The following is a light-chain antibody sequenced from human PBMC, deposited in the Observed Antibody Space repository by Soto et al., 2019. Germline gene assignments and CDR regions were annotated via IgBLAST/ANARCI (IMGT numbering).Light chain of an antibody. J-gene: IGKJ4*02. CDR2: AAS. CDR3: QQSCNTQLT. CDR1: QSISNY. Sequence: IQMTQSPSSLSASVGDRVTITCRASQSISNYLNWYQHRPGTATKVLIWAASTLQSGVPSRFTGSGSGTDFILTISNLQPEDYATDYCQQSCNTQLTYGGGTKGEIK. V-gene: IGKV1-39*01.